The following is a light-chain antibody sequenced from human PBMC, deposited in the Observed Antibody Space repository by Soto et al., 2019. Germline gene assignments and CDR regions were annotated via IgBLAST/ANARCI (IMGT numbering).Light chain of an antibody. CDR1: QSVTSY. CDR3: QQLYNYPRT. Sequence: EDVLTRSRASLSLSPGEGGTLSCMASQSVTSYLAWYQRTSGQAPRLLIYDASNRATGIPARFSGSGSGTDFTLTISILEPEDFAVYYCQQLYNYPRTFGPGTKVDI. V-gene: IGKV3-11*01. CDR2: DAS. J-gene: IGKJ1*01.